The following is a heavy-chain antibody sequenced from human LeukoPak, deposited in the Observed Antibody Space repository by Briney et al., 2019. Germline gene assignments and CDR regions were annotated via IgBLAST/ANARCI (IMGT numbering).Heavy chain of an antibody. D-gene: IGHD3-10*01. V-gene: IGHV4-39*01. CDR3: ARRLSAAYYGSGSVDY. Sequence: SETLSLTCTVSGGSISSSTSYWVWIRQPPGKGLEWIGSIYYSGSTYYSPSLKCRVTVFVDTSENQFSLNLNSVTAADTAVYFCARRLSAAYYGSGSVDYWGQGTLVTVSS. J-gene: IGHJ4*02. CDR1: GGSISSSTSY. CDR2: IYYSGST.